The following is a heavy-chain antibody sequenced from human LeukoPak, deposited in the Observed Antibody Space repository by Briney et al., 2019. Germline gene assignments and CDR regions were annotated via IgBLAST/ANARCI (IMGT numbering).Heavy chain of an antibody. CDR3: ARVKKGLGTSFDY. V-gene: IGHV4-59*01. D-gene: IGHD2-2*01. CDR2: IYYSGST. Sequence: SETLSLTCTVSSGSISSYYWTWIRQPPGKGLEWIGNIYYSGSTNYNPSLKSRVTISVDTSKNQFSLKLSSVTAADTAVYYCARVKKGLGTSFDYWGQGTLVTVSS. J-gene: IGHJ4*02. CDR1: SGSISSYY.